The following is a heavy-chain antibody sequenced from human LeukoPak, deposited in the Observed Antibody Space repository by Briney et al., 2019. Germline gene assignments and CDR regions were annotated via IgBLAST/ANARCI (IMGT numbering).Heavy chain of an antibody. V-gene: IGHV4-4*07. D-gene: IGHD3-10*01. CDR3: ARDPSSFGGRFDP. CDR2: IYSSGST. CDR1: GGFISSYY. Sequence: SETLPLTCIVSGGFISSYYWNWIRQPAGKGLEWIGRIYSSGSTNYNPSLKSRVTMSVDTSKTQFSLKLSSVTAADTAVYYCARDPSSFGGRFDPWGQGTLVAVSS. J-gene: IGHJ5*02.